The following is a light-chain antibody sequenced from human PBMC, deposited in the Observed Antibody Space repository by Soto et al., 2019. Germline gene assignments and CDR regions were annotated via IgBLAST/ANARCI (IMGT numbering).Light chain of an antibody. V-gene: IGLV2-11*01. CDR3: CSYAGSYNYV. J-gene: IGLJ1*01. CDR2: DVS. Sequence: QSALTQPRSVSGSPGQSVTISCTGTSSNFGGYNYLSGYQQHPSQAPKLMIYDVSKPPSGVPDRFSGSKSGNTAPLTISGLQAEDEADYYCCSYAGSYNYVFGTGTKLTVL. CDR1: SSNFGGYNY.